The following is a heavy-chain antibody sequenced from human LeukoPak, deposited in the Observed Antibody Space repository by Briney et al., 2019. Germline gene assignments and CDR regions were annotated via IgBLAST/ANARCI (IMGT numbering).Heavy chain of an antibody. CDR3: ARGSHRGYCTTSDCYTVDY. V-gene: IGHV1-8*01. CDR1: RYTSSSYD. D-gene: IGHD2-8*01. Sequence: ASVKVSCKAARYTSSSYDINWVRQAPGQGLERMGWMNPDSGNTGYAQKFQGRVTMTRNTSISTAYMELGGLSSDDTAVYFCARGSHRGYCTTSDCYTVDYWGQGTLVSVSS. CDR2: MNPDSGNT. J-gene: IGHJ4*02.